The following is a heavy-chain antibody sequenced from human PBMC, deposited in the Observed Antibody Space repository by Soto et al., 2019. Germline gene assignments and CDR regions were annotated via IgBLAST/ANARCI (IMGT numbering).Heavy chain of an antibody. CDR3: AREGRIAAADTTWFDP. V-gene: IGHV1-69*01. J-gene: IGHJ5*02. CDR1: GGTFGSFA. CDR2: IIPIFGTA. D-gene: IGHD6-25*01. Sequence: QVQLVQSGAEVKKPESSVKVSCKASGGTFGSFAINWVRQAPGQGLEWMGRIIPIFGTAKYAQKFLGRLTISADDATSMASMQLSGLRSDDTAFYFCAREGRIAAADTTWFDPWGQGTLVSVSS.